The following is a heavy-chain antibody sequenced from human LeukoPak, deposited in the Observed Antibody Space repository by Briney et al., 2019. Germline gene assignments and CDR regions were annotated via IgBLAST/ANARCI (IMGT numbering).Heavy chain of an antibody. D-gene: IGHD3-22*01. CDR2: IDHSGST. J-gene: IGHJ4*02. CDR1: GGSFSGYY. V-gene: IGHV4-34*01. CDR3: ARGPDYYDSSGYYWFDY. Sequence: PSETLSLTCAVHGGSFSGYYWSWIRQPPGKGLEWIGEIDHSGSTNYNSSLKSRVTISVDTSKTQFSLKLSSVTAADTAVYYCARGPDYYDSSGYYWFDYWGQGTLVTVSS.